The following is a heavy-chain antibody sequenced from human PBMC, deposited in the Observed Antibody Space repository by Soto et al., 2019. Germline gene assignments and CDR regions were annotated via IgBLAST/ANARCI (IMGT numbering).Heavy chain of an antibody. J-gene: IGHJ6*02. V-gene: IGHV3-74*01. CDR2: IDNAGSSV. CDR3: TRVGGSVSGMDV. CDR1: GFTFSSYW. D-gene: IGHD1-26*01. Sequence: EVQLVESGGGLVQLGGSLRLSCAASGFTFSSYWMHWVRQAPGKGLVWVSRIDNAGSSVRYADSVKGRFTISRDNAKNTLYLQMNSLRAEDTAVYYCTRVGGSVSGMDVWGQGTTVTVSS.